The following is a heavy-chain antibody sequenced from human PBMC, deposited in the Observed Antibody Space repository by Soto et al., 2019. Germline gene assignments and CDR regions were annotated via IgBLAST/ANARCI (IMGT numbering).Heavy chain of an antibody. J-gene: IGHJ6*02. Sequence: QVQLVQSGAEVKKPGSSVKVSCKASGGTFSSYGISWVRQAPGQGLEWMGGIIPIIGTANYAQKFQGRVTITEDESTSTAYLEVSSLRSEDTAVYYCARPTYYDFWSGYQTGYFYYGMDVWGQGTTVTVSS. CDR1: GGTFSSYG. D-gene: IGHD3-3*01. CDR2: IIPIIGTA. CDR3: ARPTYYDFWSGYQTGYFYYGMDV. V-gene: IGHV1-69*12.